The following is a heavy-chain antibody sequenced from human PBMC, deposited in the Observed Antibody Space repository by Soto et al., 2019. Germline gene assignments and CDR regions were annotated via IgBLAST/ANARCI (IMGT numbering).Heavy chain of an antibody. V-gene: IGHV3-48*03. CDR3: ARGLRIYYDRSGLHY. CDR1: GFTFSNYE. D-gene: IGHD3-22*01. J-gene: IGHJ4*02. Sequence: GSLRLSCAASGFTFSNYEMNWVRQTPGKGLEWVSYISYTGSTIYYADSVRGRFTISRDNSKNSLYLQMNSLRAEDTAVYYCARGLRIYYDRSGLHYWGQGTLVTVSS. CDR2: ISYTGSTI.